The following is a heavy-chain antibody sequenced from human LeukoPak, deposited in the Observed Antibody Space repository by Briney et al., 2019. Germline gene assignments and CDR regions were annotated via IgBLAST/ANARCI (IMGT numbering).Heavy chain of an antibody. J-gene: IGHJ4*02. CDR2: IYYSGST. CDR1: GGSISSYY. V-gene: IGHV4-59*01. Sequence: KPSETLSLTCTVSGGSISSYYWSWIRQPPGKGLEWIGYIYYSGSTNYNPSLKGRVTISVDTSKNQFSLKLSSVTAADTAVYYCARDFRPHYYGSGSYYNVDYWGQGTLVTVSS. CDR3: ARDFRPHYYGSGSYYNVDY. D-gene: IGHD3-10*01.